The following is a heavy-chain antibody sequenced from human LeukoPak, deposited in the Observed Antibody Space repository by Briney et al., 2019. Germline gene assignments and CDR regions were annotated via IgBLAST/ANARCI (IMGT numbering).Heavy chain of an antibody. Sequence: ASVKVSCKASGGTFNSYGISWVRQAPGQGLEWMGWINPNSGATGHAQKFQGRVTMTRDTSISTSYMEVTGLRSDDTAVYFCARDGYCRGSSCPFQHWGQGTMVTVSS. CDR3: ARDGYCRGSSCPFQH. J-gene: IGHJ1*01. D-gene: IGHD2-2*03. CDR2: INPNSGAT. CDR1: GGTFNSYG. V-gene: IGHV1-2*02.